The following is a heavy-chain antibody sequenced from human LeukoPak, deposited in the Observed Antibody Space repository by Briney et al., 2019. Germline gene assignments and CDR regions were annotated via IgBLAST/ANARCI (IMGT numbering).Heavy chain of an antibody. J-gene: IGHJ4*02. CDR1: GGTLSSYT. CDR3: ARGYSYGYGQSPVDY. V-gene: IGHV1-69*02. CDR2: IIPILGIA. Sequence: SVKVSCKASGGTLSSYTISWVRQAPGQGLEWMGRIIPILGIANYAQKFQGRVTVTADKSTSTAYMELSSLRSEDTAVYYCARGYSYGYGQSPVDYWGQGTLVTVSS. D-gene: IGHD5-18*01.